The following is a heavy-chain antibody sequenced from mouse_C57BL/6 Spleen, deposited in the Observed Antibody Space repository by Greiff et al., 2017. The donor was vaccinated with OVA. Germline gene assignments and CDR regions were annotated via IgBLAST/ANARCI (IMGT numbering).Heavy chain of an antibody. Sequence: EVKLQQSGPELVKPGASVKISCKASGYTFTDYYMNWVKQSHGKSLEWIGDINPNNGGTSYNQKFKGKATLTVDKSSSTAYMELRSLTSEDSAVYYCARWGVTTGYFDVWGTGTTVTVSS. CDR1: GYTFTDYY. J-gene: IGHJ1*03. D-gene: IGHD2-5*01. CDR2: INPNNGGT. CDR3: ARWGVTTGYFDV. V-gene: IGHV1-26*01.